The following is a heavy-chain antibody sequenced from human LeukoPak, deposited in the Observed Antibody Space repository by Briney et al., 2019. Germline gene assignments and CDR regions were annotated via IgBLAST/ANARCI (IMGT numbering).Heavy chain of an antibody. CDR1: GGSFSGYY. CDR3: ARYEQQLMFDY. CDR2: INHSGST. Sequence: SETLSLTCAVYGGSFSGYYWSWIRQPPGKGLEWIGEINHSGSTNYNPSLKSRVTISVDTSKNQFSLKLSSVTAADTAVYYCARYEQQLMFDYWGQGTLVTVS. D-gene: IGHD6-13*01. V-gene: IGHV4-34*01. J-gene: IGHJ4*02.